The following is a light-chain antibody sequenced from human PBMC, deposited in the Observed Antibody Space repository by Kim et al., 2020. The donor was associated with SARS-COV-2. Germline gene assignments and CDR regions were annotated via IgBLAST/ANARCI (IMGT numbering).Light chain of an antibody. J-gene: IGLJ2*01. Sequence: PGKTATIACGGNNIGDKSVHWYQQKPGQAPLLVLYYDSDRPSGIPERFSGSNSGNTATLTISRVEAGDEADYYCQVWDSSSDHVVFGGGTQLTVL. CDR3: QVWDSSSDHVV. CDR2: YDS. CDR1: NIGDKS. V-gene: IGLV3-21*04.